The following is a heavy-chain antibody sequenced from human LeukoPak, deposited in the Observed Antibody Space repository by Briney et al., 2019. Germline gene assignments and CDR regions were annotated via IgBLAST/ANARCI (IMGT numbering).Heavy chain of an antibody. CDR1: GFTFSTYW. CDR3: ARLSRGITMVRGVIYYYYYMDV. D-gene: IGHD3-10*01. J-gene: IGHJ6*03. CDR2: INQDGSQK. V-gene: IGHV3-7*01. Sequence: GGSPRLSCAASGFTFSTYWMSWVRQAPGKGLEWVANINQDGSQKYYVDSVKGRFTISRDNAKNLLYLQMNSLRAEDTAVFYCARLSRGITMVRGVIYYYYYMDVWGKGTTVTISS.